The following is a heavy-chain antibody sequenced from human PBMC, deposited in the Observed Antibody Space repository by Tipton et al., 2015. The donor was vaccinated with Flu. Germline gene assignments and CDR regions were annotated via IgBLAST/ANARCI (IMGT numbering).Heavy chain of an antibody. CDR1: GASISSPSYY. J-gene: IGHJ6*02. CDR2: IYSSGTT. V-gene: IGHV4-39*07. D-gene: IGHD1-1*01. Sequence: TLSLTCTVSGASISSPSYYWGLIRQPPGKGLEWIGCIYSSGTTYYNPPLKSRATISLDTSKNQSSLNLTSVTAADTAVYYCARDLCDDRRAYYYYGVDVWGQGASFTVSS. CDR3: ARDLCDDRRAYYYYGVDV.